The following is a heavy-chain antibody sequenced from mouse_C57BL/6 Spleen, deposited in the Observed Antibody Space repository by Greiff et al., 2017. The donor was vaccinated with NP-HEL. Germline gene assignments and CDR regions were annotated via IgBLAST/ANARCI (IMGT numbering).Heavy chain of an antibody. J-gene: IGHJ4*01. V-gene: IGHV5-16*01. D-gene: IGHD1-1*01. CDR1: GFTFSDYY. CDR3: ARRSGSSSYAMDY. CDR2: INYDGSST. Sequence: EVQLVESEGGLVQPGSSMKLSCTASGFTFSDYYMAWVRQVPEKGLEWVANINYDGSSTYYLDSLKSRFIISRANAKNILYLQMSSLKSEDTATYYCARRSGSSSYAMDYWGQGTSVTVSS.